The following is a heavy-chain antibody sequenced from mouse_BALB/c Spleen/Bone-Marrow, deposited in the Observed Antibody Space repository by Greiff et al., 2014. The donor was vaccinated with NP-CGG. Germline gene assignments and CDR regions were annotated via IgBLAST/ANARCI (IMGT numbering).Heavy chain of an antibody. D-gene: IGHD1-1*01. V-gene: IGHV1-7*01. CDR1: GYTFTSYW. CDR3: AREGYYGSPFAY. CDR2: INPSTGYT. Sequence: QVQLKESGAELAKPGASVKMSCKAPGYTFTSYWMHWVKQRPGQGLEWIGYINPSTGYTEYNQKFKDKATLTADKSSSTAYMQLSSLTSEDSAVYYCAREGYYGSPFAYWGQGTLVTVSA. J-gene: IGHJ3*01.